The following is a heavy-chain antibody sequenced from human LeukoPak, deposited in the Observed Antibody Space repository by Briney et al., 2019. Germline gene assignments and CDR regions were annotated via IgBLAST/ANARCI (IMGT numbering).Heavy chain of an antibody. Sequence: VGSLRLSCAASGFTLRSYEMNWVRQAPGKGREGVADISSSGSTIYYADSVKGRFTISRDNAKNSLYLQMNSLRADDTAVYHCAREGYSSSSGGFDYWRQGTLVTVSS. D-gene: IGHD6-13*01. CDR1: GFTLRSYE. V-gene: IGHV3-48*03. CDR3: AREGYSSSSGGFDY. J-gene: IGHJ4*02. CDR2: ISSSGSTI.